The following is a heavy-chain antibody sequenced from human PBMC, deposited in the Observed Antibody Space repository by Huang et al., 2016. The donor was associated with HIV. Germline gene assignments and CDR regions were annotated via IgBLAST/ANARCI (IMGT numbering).Heavy chain of an antibody. D-gene: IGHD3-10*01. V-gene: IGHV4-34*01. CDR1: GGSFSCYY. CDR2: ITHRGST. J-gene: IGHJ6*03. Sequence: QVQLQQWGAGLLKPSETLSLTCAVYGGSFSCYYWSWLRQPPGTGLEGIGEITHRGSTNYNPSLKSRVTISVDTSKNQFSLKLYSVTAADTAVYYCARASVDYGSGTYPYYYYYYYMDVWGKGTTVTVSS. CDR3: ARASVDYGSGTYPYYYYYYYMDV.